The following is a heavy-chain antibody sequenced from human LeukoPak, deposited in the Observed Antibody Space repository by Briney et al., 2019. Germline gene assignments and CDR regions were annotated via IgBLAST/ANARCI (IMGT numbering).Heavy chain of an antibody. V-gene: IGHV3-23*01. CDR2: TVGGGDGT. CDR1: GFTFSSTS. CDR3: TKGSYYDNSGRAYFDY. Sequence: GGSLRLSCAASGFTFSSTSMSWVRQAPGKGLEWVAVTVGGGDGTYYADSVKGRFTISRDNSKNTLYLQMNSLRAEDTAVYYCTKGSYYDNSGRAYFDYWGQGTLVTVSS. D-gene: IGHD3-22*01. J-gene: IGHJ4*02.